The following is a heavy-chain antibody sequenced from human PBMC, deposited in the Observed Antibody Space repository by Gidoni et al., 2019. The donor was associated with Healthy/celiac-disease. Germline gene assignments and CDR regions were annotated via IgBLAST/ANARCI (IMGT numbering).Heavy chain of an antibody. CDR2: ISSSSSYI. V-gene: IGHV3-21*01. Sequence: EVQLVESGGGLVKPGGSLRLSCAASGFTFSSYSMNWVRQAPGKGLEWVSSISSSSSYIYYADSVKGRFTISRDNAKNSLYLQMNSLRAEDTAVYYCARALYYDILTGYQDYWGQGTLVTVSS. CDR3: ARALYYDILTGYQDY. CDR1: GFTFSSYS. D-gene: IGHD3-9*01. J-gene: IGHJ4*02.